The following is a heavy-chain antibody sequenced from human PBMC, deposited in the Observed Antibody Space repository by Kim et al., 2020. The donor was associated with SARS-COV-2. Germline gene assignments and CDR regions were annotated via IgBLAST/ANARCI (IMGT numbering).Heavy chain of an antibody. J-gene: IGHJ4*02. CDR3: ARDGYSGYDSDY. D-gene: IGHD5-12*01. Sequence: YYADSVKGRFTISRDNAKNSLYLQMNSLRAEDTAVYYCARDGYSGYDSDYWGQGTLVTVSS. V-gene: IGHV3-21*01.